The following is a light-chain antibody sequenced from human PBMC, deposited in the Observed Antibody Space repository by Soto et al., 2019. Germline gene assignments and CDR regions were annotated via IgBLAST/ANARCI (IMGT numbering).Light chain of an antibody. Sequence: QSVLTQPRSVSGSPGQSVTVSCIGTSSDVGGYNSVSWYQEHPGKAPKLMIYDVIKRPSGVPDRFSGSKSGNTASLTISDLLAEDEADYYCCSYVGSYSYVFGTGTKVTVL. CDR1: SSDVGGYNS. V-gene: IGLV2-11*01. CDR2: DVI. J-gene: IGLJ1*01. CDR3: CSYVGSYSYV.